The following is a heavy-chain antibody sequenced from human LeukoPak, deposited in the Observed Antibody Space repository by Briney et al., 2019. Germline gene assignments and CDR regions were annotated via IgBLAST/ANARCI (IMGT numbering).Heavy chain of an antibody. CDR1: GFTFSSYG. V-gene: IGHV3-30*03. J-gene: IGHJ4*02. D-gene: IGHD6-13*01. CDR2: ISYDGSNK. CDR3: ARIAAAGTTHDY. Sequence: GGSLRPSCAASGFTFSSYGMHWVRQAPGKGLEWVAVISYDGSNKYYADSVKGRFTISRDNSKNTLYLQMNSLRAEDTAVYYCARIAAAGTTHDYWGQGTLVTVSS.